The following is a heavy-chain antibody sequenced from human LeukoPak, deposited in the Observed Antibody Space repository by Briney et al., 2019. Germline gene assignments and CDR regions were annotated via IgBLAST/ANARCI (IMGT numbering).Heavy chain of an antibody. CDR3: AKTPLTLFGVVTPRGRFDY. CDR1: RFTFSSYA. J-gene: IGHJ4*02. D-gene: IGHD3-3*01. CDR2: ISGSGGST. V-gene: IGHV3-23*01. Sequence: GGSLRLSCAASRFTFSSYAMTWVRQAPGKGLEWVSGISGSGGSTYYADSVKGRFTISRDNPKNTLYLQMNSLRAEDTAVYYCAKTPLTLFGVVTPRGRFDYWGQGTLVTVSS.